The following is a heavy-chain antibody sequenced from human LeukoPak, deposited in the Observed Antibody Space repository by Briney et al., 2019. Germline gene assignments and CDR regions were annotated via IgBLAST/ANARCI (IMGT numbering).Heavy chain of an antibody. CDR3: ASTGARYYYDSSGYYSFDY. D-gene: IGHD3-22*01. CDR2: ISGRGGST. J-gene: IGHJ4*02. Sequence: GGSLRLSCAASGFTFSSYAMSWVRQAPGKGLEWVSAISGRGGSTYYADSVKGRFTISRDNSKNTLYLQMNSLRAEDTAVYYCASTGARYYYDSSGYYSFDYWGQGTLVTVSS. CDR1: GFTFSSYA. V-gene: IGHV3-23*01.